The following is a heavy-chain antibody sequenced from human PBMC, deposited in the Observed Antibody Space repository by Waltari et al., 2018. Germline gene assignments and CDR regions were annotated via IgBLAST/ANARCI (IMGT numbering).Heavy chain of an antibody. Sequence: QVQLQESGPGLVKPSETLSLTCAVSGYSISSGSYWGWIRPPPGKGLEWIGSIYHSGSTYYNPSLKSRVTISVDTSKNQFSLKLSSVTAADTAVYYCARVGCSSTSCLYYYYYSMDVWGKGTTVTVSS. CDR3: ARVGCSSTSCLYYYYYSMDV. D-gene: IGHD2-2*01. CDR2: IYHSGST. J-gene: IGHJ6*03. CDR1: GYSISSGSY. V-gene: IGHV4-38-2*01.